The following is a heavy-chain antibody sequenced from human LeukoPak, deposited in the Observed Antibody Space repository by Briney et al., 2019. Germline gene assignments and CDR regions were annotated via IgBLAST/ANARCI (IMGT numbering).Heavy chain of an antibody. CDR1: GYSFSSYW. CDR2: IYPGDSDT. J-gene: IGHJ4*02. V-gene: IGHV5-51*01. Sequence: GESLKISCKGSGYSFSSYWIGWVRQMPGKGLEWMGIIYPGDSDTRYSPSFQGQVTISADKSISIAYLQWSGLKASDTAMYYCARRMDTAIFFDYWGQGTLVTVSS. CDR3: ARRMDTAIFFDY. D-gene: IGHD5-18*01.